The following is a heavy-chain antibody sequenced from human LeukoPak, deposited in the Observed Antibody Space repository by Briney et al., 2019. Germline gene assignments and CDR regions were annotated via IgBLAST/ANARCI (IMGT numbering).Heavy chain of an antibody. CDR3: ARTSARDYDFWSGYTNWLDP. CDR2: ISSSSTYI. V-gene: IGHV3-21*01. D-gene: IGHD3-3*01. CDR1: GFTFSSYS. J-gene: IGHJ5*02. Sequence: GGSLRLYCAASGFTFSSYSMNWVRQAPGKGLEWVSFISSSSTYIYYADSVKGRFTISGDNARNSLYLQMNSLRAEDTAVYYCARTSARDYDFWSGYTNWLDPWGQGTLVTVSS.